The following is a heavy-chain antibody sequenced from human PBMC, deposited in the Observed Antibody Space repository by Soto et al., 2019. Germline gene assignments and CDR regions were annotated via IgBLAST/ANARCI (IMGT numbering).Heavy chain of an antibody. CDR2: ISGNGGST. J-gene: IGHJ4*02. Sequence: PGVPLRLSCAAAEVCLSKYAMNHYHQAPGKGLEWVSAISGNGGSTYYTNSVKGRFTISRDNSKNTLYLQMNSLRAEDTAVYYCATPAGLTVTGPDYWGQGTLVTVSS. CDR3: ATPAGLTVTGPDY. CDR1: EVCLSKYA. V-gene: IGHV3-23*01. D-gene: IGHD6-19*01.